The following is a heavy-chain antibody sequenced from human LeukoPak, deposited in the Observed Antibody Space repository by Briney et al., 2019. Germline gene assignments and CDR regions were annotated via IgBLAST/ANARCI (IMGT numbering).Heavy chain of an antibody. CDR3: ARTSDDFWSGWSDP. CDR1: GASISSYY. J-gene: IGHJ5*02. CDR2: MYTSGST. Sequence: SETLSLTCTVSGASISSYYWSWVRQPAGKGLEWVGLMYTSGSTNYNPSLKSRVTMSIDTSKNQLSLRLSSVTAADTAVYYCARTSDDFWSGWSDPWGQGTLVTVSS. D-gene: IGHD3-3*01. V-gene: IGHV4-4*07.